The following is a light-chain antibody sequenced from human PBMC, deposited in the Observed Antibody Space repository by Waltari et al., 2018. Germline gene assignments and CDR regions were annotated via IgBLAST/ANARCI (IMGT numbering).Light chain of an antibody. CDR3: QQYLSSPWT. V-gene: IGKV3D-20*01. Sequence: EIVLTQSPATLSLSPGERATLPCRASQTVRSNYLAGDQQKSGLAPRLLNYDVSHRATGIPDRFSGSGSGTDFTLTITRLGPEDFAVYFCQQYLSSPWTFGLGTKVEIK. J-gene: IGKJ1*01. CDR2: DVS. CDR1: QTVRSNY.